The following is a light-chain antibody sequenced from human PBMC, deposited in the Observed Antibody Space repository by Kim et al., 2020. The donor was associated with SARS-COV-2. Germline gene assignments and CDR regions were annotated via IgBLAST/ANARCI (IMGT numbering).Light chain of an antibody. Sequence: QSALTQPASVSGSPGQSITISCTGTSSDVGGYNYVSWYQHHPGKAPKLMIYEVSYRPSGVSNRFSGSKSGNTASLTISGLQAEDEADYYCSSYTSSSTLGFGGGTQLTVL. J-gene: IGLJ3*02. V-gene: IGLV2-14*01. CDR2: EVS. CDR3: SSYTSSSTLG. CDR1: SSDVGGYNY.